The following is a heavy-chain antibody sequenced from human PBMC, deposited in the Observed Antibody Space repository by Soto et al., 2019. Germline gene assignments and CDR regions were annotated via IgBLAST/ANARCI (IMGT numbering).Heavy chain of an antibody. D-gene: IGHD4-17*01. CDR2: ISYDGSNK. J-gene: IGHJ6*02. V-gene: IGHV3-30-3*01. CDR3: ARTVNPYYYYYGMDV. CDR1: GFTFSSYA. Sequence: QVQLVESGGGVVQPGRSLRLSCAASGFTFSSYAMHWVRQAPGKGLEWVAVISYDGSNKYYADSVKGRFTISRDNSKNTLYLQMNSLRAEDTAVYYCARTVNPYYYYYGMDVWGQGTTVTVSS.